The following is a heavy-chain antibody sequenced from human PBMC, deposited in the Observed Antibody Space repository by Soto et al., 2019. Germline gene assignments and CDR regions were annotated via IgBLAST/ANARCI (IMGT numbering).Heavy chain of an antibody. CDR2: MRSRANSYAT. Sequence: SLRLSCAASGFSFIGSSMHWVRQASGKGLEWVGRMRSRANSYATTYAESVKGRFTISRDDSKNTAYLQMNSLKTEDTAVYYCTTSGYDKFVVYWGQGILVTVSS. CDR3: TTSGYDKFVVY. D-gene: IGHD5-12*01. V-gene: IGHV3-73*01. J-gene: IGHJ4*02. CDR1: GFSFIGSS.